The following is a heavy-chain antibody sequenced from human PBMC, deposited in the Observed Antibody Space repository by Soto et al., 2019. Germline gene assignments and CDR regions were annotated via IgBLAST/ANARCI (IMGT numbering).Heavy chain of an antibody. CDR1: GFTFSRYG. Sequence: PGGSLRLSCEASGFTFSRYGMHWVRQAPGKGLEWVVVIWYDGSQTYYSDSVKGRFTISRDDSKNTLYLQMDRLRAEDTAVYFCVGSESYYLDYWGQGTLVTVSS. J-gene: IGHJ4*02. CDR2: IWYDGSQT. CDR3: VGSESYYLDY. V-gene: IGHV3-33*03. D-gene: IGHD3-10*01.